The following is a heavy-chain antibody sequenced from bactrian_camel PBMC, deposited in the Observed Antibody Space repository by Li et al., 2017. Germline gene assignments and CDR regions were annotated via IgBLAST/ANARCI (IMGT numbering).Heavy chain of an antibody. Sequence: HVQLVESGGGSVQTGGSLRLSCAASGDTANYNCWGWFRQAAGKEREGVAAIDAAGTTSYADSVQGRFIISRDGADNTLYLQMNSLKPDDTARYYCAVRPGRCVNELNPLRYTFYGQGTQVTVS. V-gene: IGHV3S53*01. J-gene: IGHJ4*01. CDR1: GDTANYNC. CDR2: IDAAGTT. D-gene: IGHD6*01.